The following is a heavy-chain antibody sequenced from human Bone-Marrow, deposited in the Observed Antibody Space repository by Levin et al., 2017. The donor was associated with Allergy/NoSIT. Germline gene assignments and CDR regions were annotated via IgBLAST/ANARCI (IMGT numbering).Heavy chain of an antibody. CDR1: GFTLRSYW. CDR2: INSDGSST. CDR3: VRKMVRGIDDAFDM. D-gene: IGHD3-10*01. Sequence: PGGSLRLSCAASGFTLRSYWMHWVRQAPGKGLVWVSRINSDGSSTSYADSVKGRFTISRDNAKNTLYLQMNSLRAEDTAVYYCVRKMVRGIDDAFDMWGQGTMVTVSS. V-gene: IGHV3-74*01. J-gene: IGHJ3*02.